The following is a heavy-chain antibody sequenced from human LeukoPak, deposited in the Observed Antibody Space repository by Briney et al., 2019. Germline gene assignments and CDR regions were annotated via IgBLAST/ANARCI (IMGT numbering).Heavy chain of an antibody. D-gene: IGHD3-3*02. J-gene: IGHJ5*02. CDR3: ARTSLSIFGVVPFNWFDP. CDR2: IYYSGST. Sequence: SETLSLTCTVSGGSISSGGYYWSWIRQPPGKGPEWIGSIYYSGSTYYNPSLKSRVTISVDTSKNQFSLKLSSVTAADTAVYYCARTSLSIFGVVPFNWFDPWGQGTLVTVSS. CDR1: GGSISSGGYY. V-gene: IGHV4-39*01.